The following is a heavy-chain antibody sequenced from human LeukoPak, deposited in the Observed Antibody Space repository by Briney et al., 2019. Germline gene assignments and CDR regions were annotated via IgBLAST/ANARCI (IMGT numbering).Heavy chain of an antibody. V-gene: IGHV2-5*02. CDR3: AHMSTMVRGVTYYLNY. D-gene: IGHD3-10*01. CDR2: IYWDDDK. J-gene: IGHJ4*02. Sequence: VSGPTLVKPTQTLTLTCTFSGFSLSASGVGVGWIRQPPGKALEWLALIYWDDDKRYSPSLKSRLTITKDTSKNQVVLTTTNMDPVDTATYYCAHMSTMVRGVTYYLNYWGQGTLVTVSS. CDR1: GFSLSASGVG.